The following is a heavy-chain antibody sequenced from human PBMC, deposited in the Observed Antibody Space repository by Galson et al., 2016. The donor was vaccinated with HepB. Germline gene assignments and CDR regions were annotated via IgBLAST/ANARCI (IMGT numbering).Heavy chain of an antibody. J-gene: IGHJ6*02. CDR3: ARAWGRGRYYYSSGNLNLVGGLDV. CDR1: GDSVSSNNAA. Sequence: RAISGDSVSSNNAAWNWIRQSPSRGLEWLGRTYYRSKWYNDYAVSVKSRITVNPDTSKNQFSLHLNSVTPEDTAVYYCARAWGRGRYYYSSGNLNLVGGLDVWGQGTTVSVSS. D-gene: IGHD3-10*01. V-gene: IGHV6-1*01. CDR2: TYYRSKWYN.